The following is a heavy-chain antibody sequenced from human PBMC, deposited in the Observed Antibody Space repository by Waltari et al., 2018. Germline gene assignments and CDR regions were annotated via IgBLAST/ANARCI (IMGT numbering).Heavy chain of an antibody. J-gene: IGHJ4*02. CDR1: GYTFTSYA. CDR3: ARDLFTYYYDSSGYYLDY. CDR2: INAGNGNT. Sequence: QVQLVQSGAEVKKPGASVKVSCKASGYTFTSYAMHWVRQAPGQRLEWMGWINAGNGNTKYSQEFQGRVTITRDTSASTAYMELSSLRSEDMAVYYCARDLFTYYYDSSGYYLDYWGQGTLVTVSS. V-gene: IGHV1-3*03. D-gene: IGHD3-22*01.